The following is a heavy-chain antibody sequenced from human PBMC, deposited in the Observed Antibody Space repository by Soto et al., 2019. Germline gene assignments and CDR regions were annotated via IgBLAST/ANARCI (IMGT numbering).Heavy chain of an antibody. J-gene: IGHJ2*01. CDR3: ARDRFSTGSGYFDL. D-gene: IGHD6-19*01. V-gene: IGHV3-66*01. Sequence: EVQLVESGGGLVQPGGSLRLSCAASGFTVSSKYMSWVRQAPGKGLEWVSVIYNSGSTYYADSVKGRFTISRDNSKNTLDLQMNSLSAEDTAVYDCARDRFSTGSGYFDLWGRGTLVTVSS. CDR1: GFTVSSKY. CDR2: IYNSGST.